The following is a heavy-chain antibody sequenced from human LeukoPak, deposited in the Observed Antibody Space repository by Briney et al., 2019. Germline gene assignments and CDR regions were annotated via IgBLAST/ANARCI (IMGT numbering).Heavy chain of an antibody. Sequence: PSETLSLTCTVSGDSISGSTYYWGWIRQPPGRGLEWIGRIFYSGTTSYNPSLKSRVTISVDTSKNQFSLRLTSVIAADTAVYFCARDYYYAGSGYDPWGQGTLVTVSP. CDR1: GDSISGSTYY. CDR3: ARDYYYAGSGYDP. J-gene: IGHJ5*02. V-gene: IGHV4-39*07. D-gene: IGHD3-22*01. CDR2: IFYSGTT.